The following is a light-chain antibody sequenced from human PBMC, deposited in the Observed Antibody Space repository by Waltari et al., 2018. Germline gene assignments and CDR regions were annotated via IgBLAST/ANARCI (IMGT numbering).Light chain of an antibody. V-gene: IGKV3-20*01. Sequence: EIVLTQSPGTLSLSPXXRATLSCWASQMVGWPLAWYQQKPGQAPRLLIYGASSRATGIPYRFSGSGSGTVFSLSISRLEPEDFAVYYCQHYVRLPVTFGQGTKVEIK. CDR2: GAS. CDR3: QHYVRLPVT. J-gene: IGKJ1*01. CDR1: QMVGWP.